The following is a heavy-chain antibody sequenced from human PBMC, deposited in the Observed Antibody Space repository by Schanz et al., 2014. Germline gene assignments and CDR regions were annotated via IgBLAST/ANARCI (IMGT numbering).Heavy chain of an antibody. CDR3: ARLATSKSRLGDAVDI. CDR1: GFTFSSYG. Sequence: QEQLVESGGGVVQPGRSLRLSCAASGFTFSSYGMHWVRQAPGKGLNWVAVISSDGTNKYYADSVQGRFTLSKDFSKDTLYLQLTSLRPEDTAVYYCARLATSKSRLGDAVDIWGQGTMVTVSS. J-gene: IGHJ3*02. D-gene: IGHD6-6*01. V-gene: IGHV3-30*03. CDR2: ISSDGTNK.